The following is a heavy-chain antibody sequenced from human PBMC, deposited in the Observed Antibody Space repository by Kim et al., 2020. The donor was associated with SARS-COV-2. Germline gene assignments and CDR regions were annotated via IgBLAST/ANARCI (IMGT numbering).Heavy chain of an antibody. V-gene: IGHV3-30-3*01. J-gene: IGHJ4*02. Sequence: GGSLRLSCAVSGVTFTNYIFHWVRQAPGKGLNWVALMSFDGNIIFNTDSVKGRFTISRDNSDNTVYLQMNSLRPEDTGLYYCVRETQSSGRAGLFCDWGQGTPVTVSS. D-gene: IGHD6-19*01. CDR3: VRETQSSGRAGLFCD. CDR2: MSFDGNII. CDR1: GVTFTNYI.